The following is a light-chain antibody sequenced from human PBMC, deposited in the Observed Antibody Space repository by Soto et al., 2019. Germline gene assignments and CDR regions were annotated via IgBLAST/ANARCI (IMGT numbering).Light chain of an antibody. CDR2: AAS. Sequence: EIEMTQSPATLSLATGERVTLSCRASESVSTNLAWYQQKAGQAPRLLIYAASTRATGIPARFSGSGSGTEFTLTISSLQSEDFAVYYCQQYSIWRTFGQGTKVDIK. CDR3: QQYSIWRT. J-gene: IGKJ1*01. V-gene: IGKV3-15*01. CDR1: ESVSTN.